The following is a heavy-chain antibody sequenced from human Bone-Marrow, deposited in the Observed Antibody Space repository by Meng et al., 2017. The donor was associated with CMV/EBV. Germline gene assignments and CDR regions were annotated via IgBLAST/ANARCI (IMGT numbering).Heavy chain of an antibody. J-gene: IGHJ6*02. CDR1: GFIFSSHP. CDR3: ARERDIVVVPAAIPLFNYYYGMDV. D-gene: IGHD2-2*02. CDR2: ISFDGNDV. Sequence: GESLKISCAASGFIFSSHPMHWVRQAPGRGLDWVAGISFDGNDVYYADSVTGRFTISRDKSKNTLSLRMHSLTAEDTALYYCARERDIVVVPAAIPLFNYYYGMDVWGQGTTVTVSS. V-gene: IGHV3-30*01.